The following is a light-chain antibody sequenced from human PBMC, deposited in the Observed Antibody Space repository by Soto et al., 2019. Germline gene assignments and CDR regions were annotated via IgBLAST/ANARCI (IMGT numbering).Light chain of an antibody. CDR3: SSYTPSNTRQIV. J-gene: IGLJ1*01. CDR1: SSDVGGYNY. CDR2: DVS. V-gene: IGLV2-14*03. Sequence: QSVLTQPASVSGSPGQSTTISCTGTSSDVGGYNYVSWYQHHPGKAPKLLIYDVSNRPSGVSNRFSGSKSDNTASLTISGLQPEDEADYYCSSYTPSNTRQIVFGTGTKVTVL.